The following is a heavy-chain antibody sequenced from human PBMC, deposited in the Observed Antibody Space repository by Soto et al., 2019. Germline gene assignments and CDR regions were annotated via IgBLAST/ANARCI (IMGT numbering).Heavy chain of an antibody. CDR2: ITSDGSYI. D-gene: IGHD3-16*01. V-gene: IGHV3-30*18. CDR3: AKGGSFDS. CDR1: GFTFNNYG. J-gene: IGHJ4*02. Sequence: LRLSCVASGFTFNNYGIHWVRQAPGKGLEWVAIITSDGSYISYGESMKGRFTISRDNSRNTVFLQMNSLRVDDTAIYYCAKGGSFDSWGQGTLVTVSS.